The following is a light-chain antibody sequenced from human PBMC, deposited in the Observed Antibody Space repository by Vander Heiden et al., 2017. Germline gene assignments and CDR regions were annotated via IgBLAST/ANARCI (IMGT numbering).Light chain of an antibody. CDR1: SSKIGAGYD. Sequence: QSVLTQPPSVSGPPGQRVTIPCPGSSSKIGAGYDVHWYQQLPGTAPKLLIYGNSNRPSGVPDRFSGSKSGTSASLAITGLQAEDEADYYCQSYDSSLSGSVFGGGTKLTVL. CDR3: QSYDSSLSGSV. CDR2: GNS. J-gene: IGLJ3*02. V-gene: IGLV1-40*01.